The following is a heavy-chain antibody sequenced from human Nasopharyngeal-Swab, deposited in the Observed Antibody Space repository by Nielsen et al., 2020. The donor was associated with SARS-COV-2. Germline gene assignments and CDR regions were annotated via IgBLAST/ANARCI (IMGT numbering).Heavy chain of an antibody. CDR2: IKRKADGGTV. Sequence: GGPLRLSCAASGFVFSSVWMSWVRQAPGKGLEWVGRIKRKADGGTVEYATAVRGRFSISRDDSRNTLFLQMNRLKTEDTAVYYCTTLHRTGWFWGQGTLVTVSS. V-gene: IGHV3-15*01. J-gene: IGHJ4*01. CDR1: GFVFSSVW. CDR3: TTLHRTGWF. D-gene: IGHD6-19*01.